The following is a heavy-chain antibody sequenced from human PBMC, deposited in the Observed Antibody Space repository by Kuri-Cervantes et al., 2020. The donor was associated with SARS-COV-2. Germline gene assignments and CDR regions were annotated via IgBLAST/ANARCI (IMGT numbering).Heavy chain of an antibody. D-gene: IGHD6-6*01. J-gene: IGHJ4*02. CDR2: IYYSGST. V-gene: IGHV4-39*01. Sequence: SETLSLTCSVSGDSIRSTSYYWGWIRQPPGKGLELIGNIYYSGSTYYSPSLKSRVTISVDMSKNQFSLNLNSVTAADTAVYYCARLFRQYSSSSSPDYWGQGTLVTVSS. CDR1: GDSIRSTSYY. CDR3: ARLFRQYSSSSSPDY.